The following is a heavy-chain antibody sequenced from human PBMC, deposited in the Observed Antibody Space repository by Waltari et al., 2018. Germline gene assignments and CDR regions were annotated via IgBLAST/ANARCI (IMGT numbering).Heavy chain of an antibody. V-gene: IGHV1-69-2*01. Sequence: EVQLLQSGTDLKQPGTTVKLPCQVSGYPFTASYIPWVQQAPGKGPHWMGLVDPEDGETIYAEKFQGRVTITADTSTDTAYMELSSLRSEDTAVYYCATALGDRSSASRAFDIWGLGTMITVSS. J-gene: IGHJ3*02. CDR2: VDPEDGET. D-gene: IGHD3-10*01. CDR1: GYPFTASY. CDR3: ATALGDRSSASRAFDI.